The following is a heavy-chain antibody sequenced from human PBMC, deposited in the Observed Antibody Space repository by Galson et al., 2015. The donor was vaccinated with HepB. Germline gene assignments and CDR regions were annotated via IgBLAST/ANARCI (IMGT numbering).Heavy chain of an antibody. J-gene: IGHJ4*02. Sequence: ETLSLTCAVYGGSFSGYYWSWIRQPPGKGLEWIGEINHSGSTNYNPSLKSRVTISVDTSKNQFSLKLSSVTAADTAVYYCATNNWASRVVGRKYTYYFDYWGQGTLVTVSS. CDR3: ATNNWASRVVGRKYTYYFDY. V-gene: IGHV4-34*01. CDR2: INHSGST. CDR1: GGSFSGYY. D-gene: IGHD1-26*01.